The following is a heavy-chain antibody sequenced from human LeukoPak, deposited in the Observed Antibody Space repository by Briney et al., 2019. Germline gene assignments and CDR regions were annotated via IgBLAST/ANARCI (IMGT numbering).Heavy chain of an antibody. CDR1: GGSISSYY. Sequence: TSETLSLTCTVSGGSISSYYWSWIRQPPGKGLEWIGYIYYSGSTNYNPSLKSRVTISVDTSKNQFSLKLSSVTAADTAVYYCARGEPNDYWGQGTLVTVSS. V-gene: IGHV4-59*01. CDR3: ARGEPNDY. D-gene: IGHD1-14*01. CDR2: IYYSGST. J-gene: IGHJ4*02.